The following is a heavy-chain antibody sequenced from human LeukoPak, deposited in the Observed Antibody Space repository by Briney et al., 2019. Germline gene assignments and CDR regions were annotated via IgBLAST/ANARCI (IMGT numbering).Heavy chain of an antibody. Sequence: GGSLRLSCAVFGSGFPFSNAWMSWVRQAPGKGLEWVSAISGSGGSTYYADSVKGRFTISRDNSKNTLFLQMDSLRVEDTAIYYCAKDLRNGDAYGFLDSWGQGTLVTVSS. CDR1: GFPFSNAW. V-gene: IGHV3-23*01. J-gene: IGHJ4*02. D-gene: IGHD2-21*02. CDR2: ISGSGGST. CDR3: AKDLRNGDAYGFLDS.